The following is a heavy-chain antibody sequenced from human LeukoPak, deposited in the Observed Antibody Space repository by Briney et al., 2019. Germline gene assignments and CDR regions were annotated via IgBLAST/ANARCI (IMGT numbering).Heavy chain of an antibody. CDR1: GFTFSSYA. CDR3: AKDRHAPGRYCSSTSCFPFDS. V-gene: IGHV3-23*01. J-gene: IGHJ5*01. D-gene: IGHD2-2*01. Sequence: PGGSLRLSCVVSGFTFSSYAMSWVRQAPGKGLEWVSGISGSGSTYYADSVKGRFTISRDNTKNTLYLQMNSLRAEDTAVYYCAKDRHAPGRYCSSTSCFPFDSWGQGTLVTVSS. CDR2: ISGSGST.